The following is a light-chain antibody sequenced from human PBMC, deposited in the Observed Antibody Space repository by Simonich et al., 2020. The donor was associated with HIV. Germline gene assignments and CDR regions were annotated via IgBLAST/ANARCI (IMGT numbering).Light chain of an antibody. CDR2: QAS. CDR3: QQFNSYSLT. J-gene: IGKJ1*01. CDR1: QSISTW. Sequence: DIQMTQSPSTLSASVGNRVTITCRASQSISTWLAWYHQKPGKAPKLLIYQASSLESWVPSRFSGSGSGTEFTLTVSSLQPDDFATYYCQQFNSYSLTFGQGTKVEMK. V-gene: IGKV1-5*03.